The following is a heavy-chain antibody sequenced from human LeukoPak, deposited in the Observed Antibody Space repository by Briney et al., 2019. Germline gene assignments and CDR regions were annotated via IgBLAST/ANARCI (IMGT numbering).Heavy chain of an antibody. CDR3: ARGVVSGRFGDYYYYMDV. Sequence: SETLSLTCAVYGWSFSDHYWTWIRQPPGKGLQGIGEVNYRGSGNYNPSLKSRLTISEDKSKNQFSLRLPSVTAADTAVYYCARGVVSGRFGDYYYYMDVWGIGTTVTVSS. CDR1: GWSFSDHY. D-gene: IGHD3-16*01. V-gene: IGHV4-34*01. CDR2: VNYRGSG. J-gene: IGHJ6*03.